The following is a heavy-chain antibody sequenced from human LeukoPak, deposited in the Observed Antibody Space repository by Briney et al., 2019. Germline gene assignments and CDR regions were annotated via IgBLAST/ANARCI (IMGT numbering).Heavy chain of an antibody. CDR2: ISYDGSNK. J-gene: IGHJ1*01. Sequence: GGSLRLSCAASGFTYSSYAMHWVRQAPGKGLEWVAVISYDGSNKYYADSVKGRFTISRDNSKNTLYLQMNSLRAEDTAVYHRARGDSPAAEYFQHWGQGTLVTVSS. D-gene: IGHD2-15*01. V-gene: IGHV3-30-3*01. CDR3: ARGDSPAAEYFQH. CDR1: GFTYSSYA.